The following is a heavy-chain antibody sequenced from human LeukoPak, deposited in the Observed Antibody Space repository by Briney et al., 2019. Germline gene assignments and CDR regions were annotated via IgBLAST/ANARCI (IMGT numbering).Heavy chain of an antibody. CDR3: ARERYDSSGYETYYFDY. V-gene: IGHV4-31*03. D-gene: IGHD3-22*01. J-gene: IGHJ4*02. CDR1: GGSISSGGYY. CDR2: IYYSGST. Sequence: SETLSLTCTVSGGSISSGGYYWSWIRQHPGKGLEWIGYIYYSGSTYYNPSLKSRVTISVDTSKNQFSLKLSSVTAADTAVYYCARERYDSSGYETYYFDYWGRGTLVTVSS.